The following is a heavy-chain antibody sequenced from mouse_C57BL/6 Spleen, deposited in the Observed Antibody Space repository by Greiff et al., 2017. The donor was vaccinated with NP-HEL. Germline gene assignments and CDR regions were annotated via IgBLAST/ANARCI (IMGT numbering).Heavy chain of an antibody. J-gene: IGHJ4*01. CDR1: GFTFSSYA. V-gene: IGHV5-4*01. CDR2: ISDGGSYT. Sequence: EVKVEESGGGLVKPGGSLKLSCAASGFTFSSYAMSWVRQTPEKRLEWVATISDGGSYTYYPDNVKGRFTISRDNAKNNLYLQMSHLKSEDTAMYYCARDFLLVMDYWGQGTSVTVSS. D-gene: IGHD2-10*01. CDR3: ARDFLLVMDY.